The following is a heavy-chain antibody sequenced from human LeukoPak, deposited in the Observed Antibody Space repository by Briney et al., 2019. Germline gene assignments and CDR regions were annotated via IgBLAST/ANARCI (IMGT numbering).Heavy chain of an antibody. CDR1: GFSFSSYE. J-gene: IGHJ4*02. CDR3: SGQYSSSSVVDY. D-gene: IGHD6-6*01. V-gene: IGHV3-48*03. CDR2: ISSSGSIM. Sequence: PGGSLRLSCAASGFSFSSYEMNWVRQAPGKGLEWASYISSSGSIMYSADSVKGRFTISRDNAKNSLYLQMNSLRAEDTAIYYCSGQYSSSSVVDYWGQGTLVTVSS.